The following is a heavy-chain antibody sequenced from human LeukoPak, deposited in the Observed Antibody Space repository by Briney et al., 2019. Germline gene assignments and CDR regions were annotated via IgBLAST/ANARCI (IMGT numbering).Heavy chain of an antibody. D-gene: IGHD2-2*01. Sequence: GGSLRLSCAASGFTFSSYGMHWVRQAPGKGLEWVAFIRYDGSNKYYADSVKGRFTISRDNSKNTLYLQMNSPRAEDTAVYYCAKLMGYCSSTSCYDYWGQGTLVTVSS. CDR1: GFTFSSYG. CDR2: IRYDGSNK. CDR3: AKLMGYCSSTSCYDY. J-gene: IGHJ4*02. V-gene: IGHV3-30*02.